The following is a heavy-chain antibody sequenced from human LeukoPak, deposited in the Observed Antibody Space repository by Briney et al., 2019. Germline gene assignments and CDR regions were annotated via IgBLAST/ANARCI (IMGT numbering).Heavy chain of an antibody. CDR2: ISSSSSYI. Sequence: PGGSLRLSCAASGFTFSSYSMNWVRQAPGKGLEWVSSISSSSSYIYYADSVKGRFTISRDNAKNSLYLQMNSLRAEDTAVYYCARDHPQDTAMVIYLGAPYYYYYMDVWGKGTMVTVSS. V-gene: IGHV3-21*01. CDR3: ARDHPQDTAMVIYLGAPYYYYYMDV. D-gene: IGHD5-18*01. CDR1: GFTFSSYS. J-gene: IGHJ6*03.